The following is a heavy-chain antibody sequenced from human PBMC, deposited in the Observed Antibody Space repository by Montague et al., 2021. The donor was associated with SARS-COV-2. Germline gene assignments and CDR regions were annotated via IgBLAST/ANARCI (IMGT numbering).Heavy chain of an antibody. D-gene: IGHD6-25*01. V-gene: IGHV4-61*02. CDR2: IYTSGST. CDR1: IGSTSSGSYY. Sequence: TLSLTCTVSIGSTSSGSYYWSWIRQPAGKGLEWIGRIYTSGSTNYNPSLRSRVTISVDTSKNQFSLKLSSVTAADTAVYYCARDGYSSGWNGLHWFDPWGQGTLSPSPQ. J-gene: IGHJ5*02. CDR3: ARDGYSSGWNGLHWFDP.